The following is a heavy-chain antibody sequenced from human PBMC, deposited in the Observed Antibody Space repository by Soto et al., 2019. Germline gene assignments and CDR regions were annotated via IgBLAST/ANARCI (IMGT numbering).Heavy chain of an antibody. Sequence: PGGSLRLSCAASGFTFTDYYMSWIRQAPGKGLEWVSYISSSGSTIYYADSVKGRFTISRDNAKNSLYLQMNSLRAEDTAVYYCARDYYDSSGYYALFDYWGQGTLVTVS. V-gene: IGHV3-11*04. CDR1: GFTFTDYY. D-gene: IGHD3-22*01. J-gene: IGHJ4*02. CDR2: ISSSGSTI. CDR3: ARDYYDSSGYYALFDY.